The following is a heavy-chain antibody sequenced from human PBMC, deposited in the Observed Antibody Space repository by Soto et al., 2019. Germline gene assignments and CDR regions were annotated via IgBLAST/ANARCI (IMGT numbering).Heavy chain of an antibody. Sequence: QLQLQESGSGLVKPSQTLSLTCAVSGGSISSGGYSWGWIRQPPGKGREWIGYIYHSGSTYYNPSLKSRVTISVDRSKNQFSLKLSSVTAADTAVYYCARGPWLLLRTPNAFFDYWGQGTLVTVSS. V-gene: IGHV4-30-2*01. CDR3: ARGPWLLLRTPNAFFDY. CDR1: GGSISSGGYS. J-gene: IGHJ4*02. D-gene: IGHD3-22*01. CDR2: IYHSGST.